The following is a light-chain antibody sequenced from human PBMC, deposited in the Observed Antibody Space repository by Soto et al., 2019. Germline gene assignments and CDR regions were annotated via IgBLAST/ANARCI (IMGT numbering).Light chain of an antibody. Sequence: LTQSPGTLSMSPGEHATVSCRSSKRVSGSHLAWYQQNPGKAPRLLIYGASNMETGIPEKFSGSGSGTDFTLTISRLEPEDFAAYYCQQYGTTPRTFGQGTKVDIK. CDR1: KRVSGSH. J-gene: IGKJ1*01. CDR3: QQYGTTPRT. V-gene: IGKV3-20*01. CDR2: GAS.